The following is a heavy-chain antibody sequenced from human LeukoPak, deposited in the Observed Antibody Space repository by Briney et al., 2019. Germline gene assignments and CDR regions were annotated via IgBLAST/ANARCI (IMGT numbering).Heavy chain of an antibody. Sequence: GGSLRLSCAASGFTFSSYGMHWVRQAPGKGLEWVAVIWYDGSNKYYADSVKGRFTISRDNSKNTLYLQMNSLRAEDTAVYYCARGGGYYTTPLDYYYYGMDVWGQGTTVTVSS. CDR2: IWYDGSNK. CDR3: ARGGGYYTTPLDYYYYGMDV. CDR1: GFTFSSYG. D-gene: IGHD3-22*01. J-gene: IGHJ6*02. V-gene: IGHV3-33*01.